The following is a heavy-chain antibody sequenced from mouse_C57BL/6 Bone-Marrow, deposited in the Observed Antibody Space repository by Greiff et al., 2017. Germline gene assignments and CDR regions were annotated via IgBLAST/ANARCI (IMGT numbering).Heavy chain of an antibody. V-gene: IGHV1-64*01. J-gene: IGHJ2*01. CDR1: GYTFTSYW. D-gene: IGHD1-1*01. CDR3: ARSYGSSYVDY. Sequence: QVHVKQPGAELVKPGASVKLSCKASGYTFTSYWMHWVKQRPGQGLEWIGMIHPNSGSTNYNEKFKSKATLTVDKSSSTAYMQLSSLTSEDSAVYYCARSYGSSYVDYWGQGTTLTVSS. CDR2: IHPNSGST.